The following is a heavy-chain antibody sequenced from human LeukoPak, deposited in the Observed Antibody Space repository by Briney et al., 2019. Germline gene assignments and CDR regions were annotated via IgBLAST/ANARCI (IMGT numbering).Heavy chain of an antibody. CDR1: GGTFSNYV. J-gene: IGHJ6*02. V-gene: IGHV1-69*13. CDR3: ASRIPPRDVVPAANYYGMDV. CDR2: IILISGTP. D-gene: IGHD2-2*01. Sequence: SVKVSFTASGGTFSNYVISWVRQAPGQGLEWMGGIILISGTPNHAQKFQGRVTITADESTSTAYMELSSLRSEDTAVYYCASRIPPRDVVPAANYYGMDVWGQGTTVTVSS.